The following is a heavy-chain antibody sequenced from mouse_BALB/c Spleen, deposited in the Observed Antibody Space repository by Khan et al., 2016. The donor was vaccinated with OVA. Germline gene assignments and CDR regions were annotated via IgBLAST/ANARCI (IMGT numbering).Heavy chain of an antibody. J-gene: IGHJ4*01. CDR1: GYSITSNYA. CDR3: ERGNYYGYVMDY. D-gene: IGHD1-2*01. CDR2: ISYSGTT. Sequence: EVQLQESGPGLVKPSQSLSLTCTVTGYSITSNYAWNWIRQFPGNKLEWMGYISYSGTTSYNPSLKSRISITRDTSKNQFLLQLNSETAEETATYNWERGNYYGYVMDYWGQGTSVTVSS. V-gene: IGHV3-2*02.